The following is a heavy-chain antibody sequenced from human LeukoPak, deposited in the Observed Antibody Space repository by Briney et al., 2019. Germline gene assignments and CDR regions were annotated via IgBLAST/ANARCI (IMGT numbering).Heavy chain of an antibody. D-gene: IGHD5/OR15-5a*01. CDR3: ARVFTWIYEDFDY. CDR2: IYSGGST. J-gene: IGHJ4*02. Sequence: GGSLSLSCAASGFTVSSNYMSWVRQAPGKGLEWVSVIYSGGSTYYADSVKGRFTISRDNSKNTLYLQMNSLRAEDTAVYYCARVFTWIYEDFDYWGQGTLVTVSS. CDR1: GFTVSSNY. V-gene: IGHV3-66*02.